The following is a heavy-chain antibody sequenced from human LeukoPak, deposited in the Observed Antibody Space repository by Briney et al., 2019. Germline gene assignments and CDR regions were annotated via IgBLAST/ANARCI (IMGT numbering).Heavy chain of an antibody. J-gene: IGHJ3*02. D-gene: IGHD2-8*01. CDR3: ARGPAGCTDAFDI. Sequence: ASVKVSCKASGGTFSSYTISWVRQAPGQGLEWMGRIIPILGIANYAQKFQGRVTITADKSTSTAYMELSSLRSEDTAVYYCARGPAGCTDAFDIWGQGTMVTVSS. V-gene: IGHV1-69*02. CDR1: GGTFSSYT. CDR2: IIPILGIA.